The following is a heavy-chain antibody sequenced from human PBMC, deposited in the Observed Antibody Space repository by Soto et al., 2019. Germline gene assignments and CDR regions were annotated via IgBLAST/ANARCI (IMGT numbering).Heavy chain of an antibody. CDR1: GFSFSNAW. D-gene: IGHD2-2*02. CDR3: TTDSYITTVISRFDY. Sequence: GGSLRLSCAASGFSFSNAWINWVRQVPGKGLEWVGRIKSKTDGGTTDFAAPVKGRFAISRDDSNNMVYLQMNSLKTEDTAVYYCTTDSYITTVISRFDYWGHGTLVTVSS. CDR2: IKSKTDGGTT. V-gene: IGHV3-15*07. J-gene: IGHJ4*01.